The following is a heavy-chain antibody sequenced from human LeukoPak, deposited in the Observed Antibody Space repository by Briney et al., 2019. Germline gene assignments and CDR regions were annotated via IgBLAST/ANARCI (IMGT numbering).Heavy chain of an antibody. V-gene: IGHV4-34*01. CDR2: INHSGST. Sequence: SETLSLTCTVSGGSISSYYWSWIRQPPGKGLEWIGEINHSGSTNYNPSLKSRVTISVDTSKNQFSLKLSSVTAADTAVYYCARGRDYDFWSGSFDYWGQGTLVTVSS. D-gene: IGHD3-3*01. CDR3: ARGRDYDFWSGSFDY. CDR1: GGSISSYY. J-gene: IGHJ4*02.